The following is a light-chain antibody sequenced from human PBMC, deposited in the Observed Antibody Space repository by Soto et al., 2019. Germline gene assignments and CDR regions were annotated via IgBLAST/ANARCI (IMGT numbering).Light chain of an antibody. Sequence: QSVLSQPASVSGSPGQSVTISCTGTSSDIGSYNLVSWYHHHPGQAPKLVIYEVNKRPSVDSNRFSGSKSGNTAFLTIAGIQPEDEGEYYCCSYARRRTFVVFGGGTKLTVL. J-gene: IGLJ3*02. CDR3: CSYARRRTFVV. V-gene: IGLV2-23*02. CDR2: EVN. CDR1: SSDIGSYNL.